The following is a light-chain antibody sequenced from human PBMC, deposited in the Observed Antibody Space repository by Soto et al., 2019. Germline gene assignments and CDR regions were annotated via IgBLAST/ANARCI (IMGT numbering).Light chain of an antibody. Sequence: QSALTQPASVSGAPGQSITISCTGTSSDVGGYNYVSWYQQHPGKAPKLMIYDVSNRPSGVSTRFSGSKSGNPASLTISGLQDEDEADYYCSSYTSSSTLGVVGGGSKLTV. V-gene: IGLV2-14*01. J-gene: IGLJ2*01. CDR2: DVS. CDR3: SSYTSSSTLGV. CDR1: SSDVGGYNY.